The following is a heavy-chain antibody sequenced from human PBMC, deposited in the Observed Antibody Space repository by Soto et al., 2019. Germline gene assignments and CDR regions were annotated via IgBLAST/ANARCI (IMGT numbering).Heavy chain of an antibody. CDR3: ASSVHDYRDHYFDY. V-gene: IGHV4-30-2*01. CDR1: GGSISSGGYS. D-gene: IGHD4-17*01. Sequence: SETLSLTCAVSGGSISSGGYSWSWIRQPPGKGLEWIGYIYHSGSTYYNPSLKSRVTISVDRSKNQFSLKLSSVTAADTAVYYCASSVHDYRDHYFDYWGQGTLVTVSS. J-gene: IGHJ4*02. CDR2: IYHSGST.